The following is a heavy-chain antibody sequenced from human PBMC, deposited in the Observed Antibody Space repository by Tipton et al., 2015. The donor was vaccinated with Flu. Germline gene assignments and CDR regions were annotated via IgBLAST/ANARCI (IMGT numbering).Heavy chain of an antibody. CDR1: GGSISSSSYY. J-gene: IGHJ4*02. CDR2: IYYSGST. D-gene: IGHD5-18*01. CDR3: ARGEDTAMVPLDY. V-gene: IGHV4-39*01. Sequence: TLSLTCTVSGGSISSSSYYWGWIRQPPGKGLEWIGSIYYSGSTYYNPSLKSRVTISVDTSKNQFSLKLSSVTAADTAVYYCARGEDTAMVPLDYWGQGTLVTVSS.